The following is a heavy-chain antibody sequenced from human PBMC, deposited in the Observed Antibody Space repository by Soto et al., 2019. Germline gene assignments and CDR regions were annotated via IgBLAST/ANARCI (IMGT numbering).Heavy chain of an antibody. CDR3: AKDTYCSGGSCYSGPIDY. D-gene: IGHD2-15*01. Sequence: GKGLEWVSAISGSGGSTYYADSVKGRFTISRDNSKNTLYLQMNSLRAEDTAVYYCAKDTYCSGGSCYSGPIDYWGQGTLVTVSS. V-gene: IGHV3-23*01. CDR2: ISGSGGST. J-gene: IGHJ4*02.